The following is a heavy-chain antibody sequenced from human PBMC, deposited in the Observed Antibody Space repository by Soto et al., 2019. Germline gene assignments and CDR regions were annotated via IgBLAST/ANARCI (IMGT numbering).Heavy chain of an antibody. Sequence: VQLLESGGGLVQPGGSLRLSCAASGFTFRNYAMNWVRQAPGKGLEWVSGVSGSGGNTFYADSVQGRFTISRDNSKNTLYLQMNSLRAEDTAVDYCAEVPASIFTFDSWGQGILVTFSS. J-gene: IGHJ4*02. CDR1: GFTFRNYA. CDR2: VSGSGGNT. D-gene: IGHD3-3*02. V-gene: IGHV3-23*01. CDR3: AEVPASIFTFDS.